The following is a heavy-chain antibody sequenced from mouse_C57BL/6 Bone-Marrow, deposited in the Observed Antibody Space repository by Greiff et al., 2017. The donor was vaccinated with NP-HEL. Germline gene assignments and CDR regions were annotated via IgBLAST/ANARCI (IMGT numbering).Heavy chain of an antibody. Sequence: EVQLQQSGAELARPGASVTMSCKASGYTFTSYTMHWVTQRPGQGLEWIGAIYPGNSDTSYNQKFKGKAKLTAATSASTAYMELSSLTNEDSAVYYCARGSTVVAKGCRGQGTTLSVSS. D-gene: IGHD1-1*01. J-gene: IGHJ2*01. CDR2: IYPGNSDT. CDR1: GYTFTSYT. CDR3: ARGSTVVAKGC. V-gene: IGHV1-5*01.